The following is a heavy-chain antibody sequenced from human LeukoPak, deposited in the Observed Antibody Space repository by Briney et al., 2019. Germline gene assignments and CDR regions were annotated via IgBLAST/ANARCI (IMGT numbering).Heavy chain of an antibody. Sequence: GASVKVSCKTASYTFTRYGVSWVRQVPGQGLEWMGWISPHNGNRDYAQKFKDRVSMTTDTSTNTVYLELRSLRPDDTAMYYCARTGYGSGSDDFDFWGQGTLVTVSS. J-gene: IGHJ4*02. CDR2: ISPHNGNR. CDR1: SYTFTRYG. V-gene: IGHV1-18*01. D-gene: IGHD3-10*01. CDR3: ARTGYGSGSDDFDF.